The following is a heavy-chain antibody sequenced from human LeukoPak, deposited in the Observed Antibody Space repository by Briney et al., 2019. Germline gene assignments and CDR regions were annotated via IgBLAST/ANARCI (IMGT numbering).Heavy chain of an antibody. J-gene: IGHJ4*02. Sequence: GGSLRLSCAASGFTFSSYAMSWVRQAPGKGLEWVSAISGSGGSTYYADSVKGRFTISRGNSKNTLYLQMNSLRAEDTAVYYCARGVATVILYFDYWGQGTLVTVSS. V-gene: IGHV3-23*01. D-gene: IGHD5-12*01. CDR2: ISGSGGST. CDR1: GFTFSSYA. CDR3: ARGVATVILYFDY.